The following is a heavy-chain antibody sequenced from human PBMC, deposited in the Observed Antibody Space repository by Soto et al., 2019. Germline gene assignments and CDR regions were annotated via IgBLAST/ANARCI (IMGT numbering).Heavy chain of an antibody. CDR2: ISSSSSYI. V-gene: IGHV3-21*01. Sequence: PGGSLRLSCAASGFTFDDYRMNWVRQAPGKGLEWVSSISSSSSYIYYADSVKGRFTISRDNAKNSLYLQMNSLGAEDTAVYYCARDQGTSQSPLEWGQHYGLDVWGQGTTVTVSS. D-gene: IGHD7-27*01. CDR1: GFTFDDYR. J-gene: IGHJ6*02. CDR3: ARDQGTSQSPLEWGQHYGLDV.